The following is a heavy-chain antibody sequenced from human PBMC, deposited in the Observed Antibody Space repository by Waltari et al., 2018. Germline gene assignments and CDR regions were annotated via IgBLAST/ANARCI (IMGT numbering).Heavy chain of an antibody. D-gene: IGHD6-19*01. CDR1: GFTGGSDW. V-gene: IGHV3-74*01. CDR3: AAFGVGWQKAY. CDR2: INTDGSFT. Sequence: EVQLVESGGGLVQPGGSLRLSCTVPGFTGGSDWMPWARQAPGKGLVWVSRINTDGSFTGYADSVEGRFTIFKDYAKNTLYLQMNSLRAEDTAVYYCAAFGVGWQKAYWGQGTLVTVSS. J-gene: IGHJ4*02.